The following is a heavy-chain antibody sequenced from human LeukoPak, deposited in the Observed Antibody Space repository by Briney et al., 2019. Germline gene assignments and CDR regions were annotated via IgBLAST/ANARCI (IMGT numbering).Heavy chain of an antibody. CDR2: IYSGGGT. J-gene: IGHJ5*02. V-gene: IGHV3-53*01. CDR3: ARSAVTGPGWIDP. Sequence: GGSLRLSCAASGFTVSGNYMSWVRQAPGRGLQWVSVIYSGGGTYYADSVKGRFTTSRDNSKNTLYLQMNGLRDEDTAVYYCARSAVTGPGWIDPWGQGTLVTVSS. CDR1: GFTVSGNY. D-gene: IGHD6-19*01.